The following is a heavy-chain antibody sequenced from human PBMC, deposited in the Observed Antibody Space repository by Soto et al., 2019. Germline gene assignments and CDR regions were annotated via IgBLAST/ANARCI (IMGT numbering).Heavy chain of an antibody. V-gene: IGHV1-2*02. J-gene: IGHJ4*02. CDR3: ARDPSAAAGTSDY. Sequence: GSVKGSCKASGYIFTGYYMNWVRQAPGQGLEWMGWINPNSGGTNYAQKFQGRVTMTRDTSISTAYMELSRLRSDDTAVYYCARDPSAAAGTSDYWGQGTLVTVSS. D-gene: IGHD6-13*01. CDR2: INPNSGGT. CDR1: GYIFTGYY.